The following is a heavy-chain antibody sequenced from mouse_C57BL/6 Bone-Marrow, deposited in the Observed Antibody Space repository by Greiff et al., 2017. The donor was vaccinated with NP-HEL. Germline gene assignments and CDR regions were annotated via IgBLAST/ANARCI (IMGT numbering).Heavy chain of an antibody. V-gene: IGHV5-16*01. CDR2: INYDGSST. CDR1: GFTFSDYY. D-gene: IGHD2-4*01. J-gene: IGHJ4*01. CDR3: AREGGLRRRTYAMDY. Sequence: EVKVVESEGGLVQPGSSMKLSCTASGFTFSDYYMAWVRQVPEKGLEWVANINYDGSSTYYLDSLKSRFIISRDTAKNILYLQMSSLKSEDTATYYCAREGGLRRRTYAMDYWGQGTSVTVSS.